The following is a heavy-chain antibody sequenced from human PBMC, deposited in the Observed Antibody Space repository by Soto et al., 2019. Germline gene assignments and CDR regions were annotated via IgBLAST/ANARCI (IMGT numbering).Heavy chain of an antibody. CDR2: IYSGGST. V-gene: IGHV3-53*04. Sequence: EVQLVESGGGLVQPGGSLRLSCAASGFTVSSNYMSWVRQAPGKGLEWVSVIYSGGSTYYADSVKGRFTISRHNSKNTLYHQMNSLRAEDTAVYYCARGGDYYDSRGWFDPWGQGTLVTVSS. D-gene: IGHD3-22*01. J-gene: IGHJ5*02. CDR3: ARGGDYYDSRGWFDP. CDR1: GFTVSSNY.